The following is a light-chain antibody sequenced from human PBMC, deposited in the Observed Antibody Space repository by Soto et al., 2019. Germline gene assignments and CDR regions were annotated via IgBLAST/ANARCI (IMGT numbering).Light chain of an antibody. CDR2: TAS. Sequence: DIQMTQSPSSLSPSVGDSVTITCRASQSIESYVNWYQQKPGKAPKLLNYTASTFHGGVPSRFSGSVSGTDFTLSISSLQPEDFATYYCQQSHSAPFTFGPGTKLDI. V-gene: IGKV1-39*01. J-gene: IGKJ3*01. CDR1: QSIESY. CDR3: QQSHSAPFT.